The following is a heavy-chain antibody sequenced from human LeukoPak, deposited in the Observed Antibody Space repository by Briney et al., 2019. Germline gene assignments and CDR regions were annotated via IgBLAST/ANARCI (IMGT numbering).Heavy chain of an antibody. Sequence: SVKVSCKASGGTFSSYTISWVRQAPGQGLEWMGRIIPILGIANYAQKFQGRVTIAADKSTSTAYMELSSLRSEDTAVYYCARWDDSTDYGYWGQGTLVTVSS. D-gene: IGHD3-22*01. V-gene: IGHV1-69*02. CDR2: IIPILGIA. CDR1: GGTFSSYT. CDR3: ARWDDSTDYGY. J-gene: IGHJ4*02.